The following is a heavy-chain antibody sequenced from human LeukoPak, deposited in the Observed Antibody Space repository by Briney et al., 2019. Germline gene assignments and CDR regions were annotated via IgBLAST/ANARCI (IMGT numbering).Heavy chain of an antibody. D-gene: IGHD6-19*01. CDR2: ISGSGENT. Sequence: GGSLRLSCAASGLTFSSYAMNWVRQAPGKGLEWVSFISGSGENTYYSDSVKGRFTISRDNSKNTLYLQMNSLRAEDTAVYYCAKGAYSSGWTNFDYWGQGTLVTVSS. V-gene: IGHV3-23*01. CDR3: AKGAYSSGWTNFDY. J-gene: IGHJ4*02. CDR1: GLTFSSYA.